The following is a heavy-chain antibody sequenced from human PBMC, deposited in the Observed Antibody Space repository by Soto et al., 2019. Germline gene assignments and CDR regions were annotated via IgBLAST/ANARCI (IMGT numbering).Heavy chain of an antibody. V-gene: IGHV4-31*03. CDR3: ASVGRIGVVGATHGLDF. CDR1: GGSISTTAHF. J-gene: IGHJ4*03. D-gene: IGHD2-15*01. Sequence: KPSETLSLTCSVSGGSISTTAHFWSWIRQHPGKGLEWIGHIYYRASTYYIPALKSRLSISVDTSKNQFSLKLRSVTAGVSAVYYCASVGRIGVVGATHGLDFWGQGALVTVSS. CDR2: IYYRAST.